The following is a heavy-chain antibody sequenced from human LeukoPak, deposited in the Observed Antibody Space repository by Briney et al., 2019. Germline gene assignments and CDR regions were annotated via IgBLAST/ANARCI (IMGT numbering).Heavy chain of an antibody. Sequence: PGGSLRLSCAASGFTFSSYAMHWVRQAPGKGLEWVAVISYDGSNKYYADSVKGRFTISRDNSKNTLYLQMNSLRAEDTAVYYCARDRRYYYDSSGPDGAFDIWGQGTMVTVSS. D-gene: IGHD3-22*01. V-gene: IGHV3-30*04. CDR2: ISYDGSNK. CDR1: GFTFSSYA. CDR3: ARDRRYYYDSSGPDGAFDI. J-gene: IGHJ3*02.